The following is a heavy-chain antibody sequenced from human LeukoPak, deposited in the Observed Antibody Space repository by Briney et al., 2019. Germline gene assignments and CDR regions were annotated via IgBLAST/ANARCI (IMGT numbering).Heavy chain of an antibody. J-gene: IGHJ4*02. D-gene: IGHD1-1*01. CDR2: ISSGGSTI. V-gene: IGHV3-48*01. CDR1: GFTFSSYS. Sequence: PGGSLRLSCAASGFTFSSYSINWVRQAPGKGLEWVSYISSGGSTIYYTDSVKGRFTISRDNAKNSLYLQMNSLRADDTAVYYCAREVLGTASAFDYWGQGTLVTVSS. CDR3: AREVLGTASAFDY.